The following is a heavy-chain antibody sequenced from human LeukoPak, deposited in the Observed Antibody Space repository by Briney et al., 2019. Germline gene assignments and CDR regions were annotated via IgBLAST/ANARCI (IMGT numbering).Heavy chain of an antibody. D-gene: IGHD1-26*01. CDR3: ARRYIGGRGPLAS. Sequence: AGSLRLSCAASGFTFSDHSMDWVRQAPGKGLEWVGRIRNKANSYTTEYAASVKGRFTFSRDDSKNSLYLQMNSLKAEDTAVYYCARRYIGGRGPLASWGQGTVVTVSS. V-gene: IGHV3-72*01. J-gene: IGHJ4*02. CDR1: GFTFSDHS. CDR2: IRNKANSYTT.